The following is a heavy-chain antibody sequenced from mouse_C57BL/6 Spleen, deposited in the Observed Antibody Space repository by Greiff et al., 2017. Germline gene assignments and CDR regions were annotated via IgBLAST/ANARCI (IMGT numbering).Heavy chain of an antibody. Sequence: VQLKESGGDLVKPGGSLKLSCAASGFTFSSYGMSWVRQTPDKRLEWVATISSGGSYTYYPDSVKGRFTISRDNAKNTLYLQMSSLKSEDTAMYYCARHELRLLYFDYWGQGTTLTVSA. D-gene: IGHD3-2*02. CDR2: ISSGGSYT. CDR3: ARHELRLLYFDY. J-gene: IGHJ2*01. V-gene: IGHV5-6*01. CDR1: GFTFSSYG.